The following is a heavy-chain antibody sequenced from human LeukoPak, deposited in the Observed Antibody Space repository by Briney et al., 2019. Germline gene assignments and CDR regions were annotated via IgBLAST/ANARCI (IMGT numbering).Heavy chain of an antibody. J-gene: IGHJ4*02. V-gene: IGHV3-11*05. Sequence: GGSLRLSCAASGFTFSDYYMSWIRQAPGKGLEWVSYISSSSSYTNYADSVKGRFTISRDNAKNSLYLQMNSLRAEDTAVYYCARDPVLYCSSTSCYGYFDYWGQGTLVTVSS. CDR3: ARDPVLYCSSTSCYGYFDY. D-gene: IGHD2-2*01. CDR1: GFTFSDYY. CDR2: ISSSSSYT.